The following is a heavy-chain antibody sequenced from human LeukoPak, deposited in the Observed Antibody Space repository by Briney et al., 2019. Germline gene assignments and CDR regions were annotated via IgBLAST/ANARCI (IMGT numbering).Heavy chain of an antibody. Sequence: GESLKISCKGSGYSFTSYWIDWVRQMPGKGLEWMGIIYPGDSDTRYSPSFQGQVTISADKSISTAYLQWSSLKASDTAMYYCARRGSSGWYGRIDWFDPWGQGTLVTVSS. CDR2: IYPGDSDT. CDR3: ARRGSSGWYGRIDWFDP. CDR1: GYSFTSYW. J-gene: IGHJ5*02. D-gene: IGHD6-19*01. V-gene: IGHV5-51*01.